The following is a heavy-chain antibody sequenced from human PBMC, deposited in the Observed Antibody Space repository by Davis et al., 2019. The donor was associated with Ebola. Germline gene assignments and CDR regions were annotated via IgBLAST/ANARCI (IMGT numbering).Heavy chain of an antibody. V-gene: IGHV3-73*01. D-gene: IGHD3-9*01. CDR1: GFTFSGSA. Sequence: GESLKISCAASGFTFSGSAMHWVRQASGKGLEWVGRIRSKANSYATAYAASVKGRFTISRDDSKNTAYLQMNSLKTEDTAVYYCTSKRLRYFDWLQDYGMDVWGQGTTVTVSS. CDR3: TSKRLRYFDWLQDYGMDV. J-gene: IGHJ6*02. CDR2: IRSKANSYAT.